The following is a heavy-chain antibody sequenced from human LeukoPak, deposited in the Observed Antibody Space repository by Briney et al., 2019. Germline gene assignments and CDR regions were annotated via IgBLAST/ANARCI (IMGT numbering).Heavy chain of an antibody. CDR1: GYSFTSYW. J-gene: IGHJ3*02. CDR2: IYPGDSDT. V-gene: IGHV5-51*01. D-gene: IGHD2-2*01. CDR3: ARVNCSSTSCYWVDAFDI. Sequence: GESLKISCKGSGYSFTSYWIGWVRQMPGKGLEWMGIIYPGDSDTRYSPSFQGQVTNSADKSISTAYLQWSSLKASDTAMYYCARVNCSSTSCYWVDAFDIWGQGTMVTVSS.